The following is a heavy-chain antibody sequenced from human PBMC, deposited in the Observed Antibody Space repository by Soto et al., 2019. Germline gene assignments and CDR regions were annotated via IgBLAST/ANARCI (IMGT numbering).Heavy chain of an antibody. J-gene: IGHJ6*02. Sequence: QVQLVQSGAEVKKPGSSVKVSCKSSGYNFIIYTITWVRQAPGQGLEWMGRIIPIFSQTNYAQKFQGRVTIIADRSTSTVDMELSGLSSEDTAVYYSARGGVVAAVAMYVWCQGTTVTVSS. CDR3: ARGGVVAAVAMYV. V-gene: IGHV1-69*08. CDR1: GYNFIIYT. CDR2: IIPIFSQT. D-gene: IGHD3-3*01.